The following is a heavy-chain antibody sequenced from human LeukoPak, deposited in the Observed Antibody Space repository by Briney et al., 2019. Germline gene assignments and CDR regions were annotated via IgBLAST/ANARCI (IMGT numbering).Heavy chain of an antibody. J-gene: IGHJ1*01. Sequence: SETLSLTCAVYGGSFSGYYWSWIRQPPGKGLEWIGEINHSGSTNYNPSLKSRVTISVDTSKNQFSLKLSSVTAADTAVYYCARPYSGSYKYFQHWGQGTLVTVSS. V-gene: IGHV4-34*01. CDR1: GGSFSGYY. CDR3: ARPYSGSYKYFQH. D-gene: IGHD1-26*01. CDR2: INHSGST.